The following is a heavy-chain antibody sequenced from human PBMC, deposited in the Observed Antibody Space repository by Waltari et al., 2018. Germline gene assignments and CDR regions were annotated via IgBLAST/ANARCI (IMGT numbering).Heavy chain of an antibody. V-gene: IGHV4-59*11. Sequence: QVQLQESGPGLVKPSETLSLTCTVSGGSISSHYWSWIRQPPGQGLEWIGYIYYSGSTNYNPSLKSRVTISVDTSKNQFSLKLSSVTAADTAVYYCAREVPVGYYDSSGYSGVGAFDIWGQGTMVTVSS. CDR2: IYYSGST. D-gene: IGHD3-22*01. CDR1: GGSISSHY. CDR3: AREVPVGYYDSSGYSGVGAFDI. J-gene: IGHJ3*02.